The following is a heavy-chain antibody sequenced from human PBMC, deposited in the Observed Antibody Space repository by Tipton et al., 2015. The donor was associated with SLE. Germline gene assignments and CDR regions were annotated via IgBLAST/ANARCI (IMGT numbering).Heavy chain of an antibody. CDR1: GYSFTSYW. V-gene: IGHV5-51*01. CDR3: AKDRGWYSSGWYNY. Sequence: QLVQSGAEAKKPGESLKISCKGSGYSFTSYWIGWVRQMPGKGLEWMGIIYPGDSDTRYSPSFQGQVTISADKSISTAYLQMNSLRAEDTAVYYCAKDRGWYSSGWYNYWGQGTLVTVSS. CDR2: IYPGDSDT. J-gene: IGHJ4*02. D-gene: IGHD6-19*01.